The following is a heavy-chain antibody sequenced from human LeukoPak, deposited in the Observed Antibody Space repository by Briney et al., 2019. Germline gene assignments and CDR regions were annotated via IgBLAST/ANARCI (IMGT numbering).Heavy chain of an antibody. V-gene: IGHV3-30*18. CDR2: ISYDGSNK. Sequence: GGSLRLSYAASGFTFSSYGMHWVRQAPGKGLEWVAVISYDGSNKYYADSVKGRFTISRDNSKNTLYLQMNSLRAEDTAVYYCAKEGIDSGSNWFDPWGQGTLVTVSS. J-gene: IGHJ5*02. D-gene: IGHD6-6*01. CDR3: AKEGIDSGSNWFDP. CDR1: GFTFSSYG.